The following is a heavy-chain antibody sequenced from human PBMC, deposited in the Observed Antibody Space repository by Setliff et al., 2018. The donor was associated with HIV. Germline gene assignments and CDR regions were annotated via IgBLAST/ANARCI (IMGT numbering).Heavy chain of an antibody. D-gene: IGHD3-22*01. CDR2: INPSGGST. J-gene: IGHJ4*02. V-gene: IGHV1-46*01. Sequence: ASVKVSCKASGYTFTSYYMHWVRQAPGQGLEWMGIINPSGGSTSYAQKFQGRVTMTRDTSTSTVYMELSSLRSEDTAVYYCATYHYYDSSAYFIDLYYFDYWGQGTLVTVS. CDR3: ATYHYYDSSAYFIDLYYFDY. CDR1: GYTFTSYY.